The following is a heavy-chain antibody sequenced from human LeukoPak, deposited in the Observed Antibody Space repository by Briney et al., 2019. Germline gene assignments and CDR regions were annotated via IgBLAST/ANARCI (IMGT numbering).Heavy chain of an antibody. CDR1: GGSFSGYY. J-gene: IGHJ6*02. CDR3: ARGRAASRLQKIDYYYYGMDV. V-gene: IGHV4-34*01. CDR2: INHSGST. Sequence: SETLSLTCAVYGGSFSGYYWSWIRQPPGKGLGWIGEINHSGSTNYNPSLKSRVTISVDTSKNQFSLKLSSVTAADTAVYYCARGRAASRLQKIDYYYYGMDVWGQGTTVTVSS. D-gene: IGHD6-13*01.